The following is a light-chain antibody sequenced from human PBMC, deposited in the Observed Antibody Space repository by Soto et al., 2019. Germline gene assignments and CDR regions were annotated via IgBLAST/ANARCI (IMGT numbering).Light chain of an antibody. Sequence: ETGMTQSPATLSVSPGVRVTLSCRVSQTVHTHLAWFQQKPGQAPKLLIYGASTRDTGVPARFTGSGSGTEFTLTISSLQSEDFAVYFCQQYNNWPPWTFGQGTKVEI. CDR2: GAS. J-gene: IGKJ1*01. V-gene: IGKV3-15*01. CDR3: QQYNNWPPWT. CDR1: QTVHTH.